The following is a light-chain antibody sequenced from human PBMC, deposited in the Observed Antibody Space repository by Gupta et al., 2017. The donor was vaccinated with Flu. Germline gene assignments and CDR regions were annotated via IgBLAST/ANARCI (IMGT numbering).Light chain of an antibody. Sequence: QSVLTQRPSASGTPGQMITISCSGNKSNVGTNTVSWYQLPPGPAPKLLIYSHPQRPSGVPDRFSGSWSGTSASLAISGLQSEDEGDYYCATWDDSLNCGVFGGGTRLTVL. CDR3: ATWDDSLNCGV. CDR2: SHP. CDR1: KSNVGTNT. J-gene: IGLJ3*02. V-gene: IGLV1-44*01.